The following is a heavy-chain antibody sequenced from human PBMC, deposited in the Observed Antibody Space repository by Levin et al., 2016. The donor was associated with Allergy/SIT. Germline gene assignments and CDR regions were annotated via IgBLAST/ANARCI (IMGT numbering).Heavy chain of an antibody. Sequence: LSLTCAASGFTFSSYEMNWVRQAPGKGLEWVSYISSSGSTIYYADSVKGRFTISRDNAKNSLYLQMNSLRAEDTAVYYCARDSGVEGWFGVWGQGTLVTVSS. J-gene: IGHJ4*02. CDR2: ISSSGSTI. CDR3: ARDSGVEGWFGV. V-gene: IGHV3-48*03. CDR1: GFTFSSYE. D-gene: IGHD3-10*01.